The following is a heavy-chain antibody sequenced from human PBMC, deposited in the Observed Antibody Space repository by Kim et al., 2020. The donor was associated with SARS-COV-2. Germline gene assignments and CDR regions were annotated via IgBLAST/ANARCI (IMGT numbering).Heavy chain of an antibody. CDR2: INPSGGST. J-gene: IGHJ4*02. V-gene: IGHV1-46*01. D-gene: IGHD3-22*01. Sequence: ASVKVSCKASGYTFTSYYMHWVRQAPGQGLEWMGIINPSGGSTSYAQKFQGRVTMTRDTSTSTVYMELSSLRSEDTTVYYCARDFPHDSSGYYMAAFDYWGQGTLVTVSS. CDR1: GYTFTSYY. CDR3: ARDFPHDSSGYYMAAFDY.